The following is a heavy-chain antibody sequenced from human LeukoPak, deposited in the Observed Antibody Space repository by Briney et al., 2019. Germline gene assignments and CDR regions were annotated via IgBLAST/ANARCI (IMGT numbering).Heavy chain of an antibody. J-gene: IGHJ4*02. V-gene: IGHV3-23*01. CDR2: ISGSGGST. D-gene: IGHD3-22*01. CDR3: AKSSYSSSGYIDY. CDR1: GFTFSSYA. Sequence: RPGGSLRLSCAASGFTFSSYAMSWVRQAPGKGLEWVSAISGSGGSTYYADSVKGRFTISRDNSKNTLYLQMNSLRAEDTAVYYCAKSSYSSSGYIDYWGQGTLVTVSS.